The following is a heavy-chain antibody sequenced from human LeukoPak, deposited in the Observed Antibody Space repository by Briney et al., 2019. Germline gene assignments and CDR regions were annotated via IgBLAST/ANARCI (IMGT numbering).Heavy chain of an antibody. CDR2: INPNSGDT. V-gene: IGHV1-2*02. D-gene: IGHD5-18*01. Sequence: GASVKVSCKASGYTFTGYYVHWVRQAPGQGLEWMGWINPNSGDTNYAQKFQDRVTMTRDTSLSTAYMELSRLKSDDTAVYHCARGHYGYVDYWGQGSLVTVSS. CDR3: ARGHYGYVDY. J-gene: IGHJ4*02. CDR1: GYTFTGYY.